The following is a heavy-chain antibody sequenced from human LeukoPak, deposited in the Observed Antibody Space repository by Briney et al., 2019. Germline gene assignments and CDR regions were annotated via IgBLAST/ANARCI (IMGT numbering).Heavy chain of an antibody. CDR1: GGSFSGYY. CDR3: ARERIVVVPAARRHGRRFDP. V-gene: IGHV4-34*01. D-gene: IGHD2-2*01. Sequence: SETLSLTCAVYGGSFSGYYWSWIRQPPGKGLEWIGEINHSGSTNYNPSLKSRVTISVDTSKNQFSLKLSSVTAADTAVYYCARERIVVVPAARRHGRRFDPWGQGTLVTVSS. CDR2: INHSGST. J-gene: IGHJ5*02.